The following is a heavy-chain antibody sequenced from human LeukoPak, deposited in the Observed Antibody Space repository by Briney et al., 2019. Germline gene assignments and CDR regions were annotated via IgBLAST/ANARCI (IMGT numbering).Heavy chain of an antibody. CDR1: VGPSRGSS. V-gene: IGHV4-34*12. J-gene: IGHJ5*02. Sequence: SGTLPLPGAFYVGPSRGSSWGWIGSPPGRGLNGFGEFIHIESTNYNPSLKSRVTISVDTSKNQFSLKLSSVTAADTAVYYCARDRRPNYDILTGYSRRGPFDPWGQGTLVTVSS. CDR2: FIHIEST. CDR3: ARDRRPNYDILTGYSRRGPFDP. D-gene: IGHD3-9*01.